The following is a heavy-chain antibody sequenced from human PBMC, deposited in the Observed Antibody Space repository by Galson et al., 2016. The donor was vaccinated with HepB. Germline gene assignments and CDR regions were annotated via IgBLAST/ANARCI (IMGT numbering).Heavy chain of an antibody. CDR3: SRVVGLDYDFWSGYPDFDF. V-gene: IGHV3-49*03. CDR2: TRSNSYGGTT. CDR1: GFTFDNYA. J-gene: IGHJ4*02. D-gene: IGHD3-3*01. Sequence: SLRLSCAASGFTFDNYAMSWFRQAPGKGLDWVGFTRSNSYGGTTEYAASVKGSFTISRDDSKSIVYLQMNSLKTEDTAVYYCSRVVGLDYDFWSGYPDFDFWGQGALVTVSS.